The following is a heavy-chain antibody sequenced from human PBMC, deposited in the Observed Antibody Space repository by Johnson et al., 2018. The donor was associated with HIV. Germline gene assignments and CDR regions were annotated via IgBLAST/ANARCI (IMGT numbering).Heavy chain of an antibody. Sequence: VQFVESGGGLVQPGGFLRLSCAASGFTFSSHAMSWVRQAPGKGLEWVSTFSGSGDNTYYADSGKGRFIISRDNSKNTLYLQMNSLRAEDTAVYYCARGGRGVRITMIVVVPNDAFDIWGQGTMVTVSS. D-gene: IGHD3-22*01. V-gene: IGHV3-23*04. CDR3: ARGGRGVRITMIVVVPNDAFDI. CDR1: GFTFSSHA. J-gene: IGHJ3*02. CDR2: FSGSGDNT.